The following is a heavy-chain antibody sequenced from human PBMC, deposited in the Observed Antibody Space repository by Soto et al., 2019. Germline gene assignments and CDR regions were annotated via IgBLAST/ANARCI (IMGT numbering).Heavy chain of an antibody. Sequence: QVQLQQWGAGLLKPSETLSLTCAVYGGSFSGYYWSWIRQPPGKGLEWIGEINHSGSTNYNPSLKSRVTISVDTSKNQFSLKLSSVPAADTAVYYCARFGWSLRSGGVYFDYWGQGTLVTVSS. V-gene: IGHV4-34*01. D-gene: IGHD3-16*01. CDR2: INHSGST. CDR3: ARFGWSLRSGGVYFDY. J-gene: IGHJ4*02. CDR1: GGSFSGYY.